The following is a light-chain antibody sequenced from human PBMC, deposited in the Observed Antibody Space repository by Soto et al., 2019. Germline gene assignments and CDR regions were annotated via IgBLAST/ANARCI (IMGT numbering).Light chain of an antibody. CDR2: GAS. V-gene: IGKV3D-15*01. CDR3: QQYNNWPPIT. CDR1: QSVSSK. Sequence: ETVMTQSQATLSVSPGYRSTLSCWASQSVSSKLAWYQQKPGQAPRLLIYGASTRATGIPARFSGSGSGTEFTLTISSLQSEDFAVYYCQQYNNWPPITFGQGTRLEIK. J-gene: IGKJ5*01.